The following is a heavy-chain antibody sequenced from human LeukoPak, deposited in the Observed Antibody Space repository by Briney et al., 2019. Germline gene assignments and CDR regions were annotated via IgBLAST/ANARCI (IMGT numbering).Heavy chain of an antibody. J-gene: IGHJ6*03. CDR3: ARDGYIVVVPAATTYYYYYMDV. CDR1: GFTFSSYA. V-gene: IGHV3-30-3*01. CDR2: ISYDGSNK. D-gene: IGHD2-2*01. Sequence: GGSLRLSCAASGFTFSSYAMHWVRQAPGKGLEWVAVISYDGSNKYYADSVKGRFTISRDNSKNTLYLQMNSLRAEDTAVYYCARDGYIVVVPAATTYYYYYMDVWGKGTTVTVSS.